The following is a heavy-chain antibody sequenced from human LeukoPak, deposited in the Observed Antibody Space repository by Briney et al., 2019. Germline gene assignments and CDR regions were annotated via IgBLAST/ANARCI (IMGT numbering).Heavy chain of an antibody. D-gene: IGHD3-22*01. V-gene: IGHV3-30*04. J-gene: IGHJ4*02. Sequence: PGGSLRLSCAASGFTFSINAVHWVRQAPGKGLEWVAVISYDGSNKYFADSVKGRFTISRDNSKNTLYLQMNSLRADDTAVYYCARRNHYDNKEIDYWGQGTLVTVSS. CDR1: GFTFSINA. CDR2: ISYDGSNK. CDR3: ARRNHYDNKEIDY.